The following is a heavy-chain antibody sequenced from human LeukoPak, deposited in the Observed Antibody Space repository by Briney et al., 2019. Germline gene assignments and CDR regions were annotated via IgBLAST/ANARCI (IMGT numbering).Heavy chain of an antibody. V-gene: IGHV1-46*01. Sequence: ASVKVSCKAPGYTFTSHYMHWERQAPGQGLEWMGIINPNGGNTGYAQKFQGRVTMTRDTSTSTVYMELSSLRSEDTAVYYCAREGPYCSGTSCYGGFDYWGQGTLVTVSS. J-gene: IGHJ4*02. CDR1: GYTFTSHY. D-gene: IGHD2-2*01. CDR3: AREGPYCSGTSCYGGFDY. CDR2: INPNGGNT.